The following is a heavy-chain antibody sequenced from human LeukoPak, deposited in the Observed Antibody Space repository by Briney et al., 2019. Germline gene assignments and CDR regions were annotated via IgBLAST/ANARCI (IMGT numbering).Heavy chain of an antibody. CDR1: GFTFSSHW. CDR2: IKQDGSEK. Sequence: PGGSLRLFCAASGFTFSSHWMSWVRQAPGKGLEWVANIKQDGSEKYYVDSVKGRFTISRDNAKNSLYLQMNSLRAEDTAIYYCASGSGWYFDYWGQGTLVTVSS. V-gene: IGHV3-7*01. D-gene: IGHD6-19*01. J-gene: IGHJ4*02. CDR3: ASGSGWYFDY.